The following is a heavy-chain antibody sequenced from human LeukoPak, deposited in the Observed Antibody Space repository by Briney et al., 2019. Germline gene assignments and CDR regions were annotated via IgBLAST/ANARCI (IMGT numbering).Heavy chain of an antibody. D-gene: IGHD3-3*01. CDR3: ARGILTDTQYYDFWSGYYARGEYYYYYYMDV. J-gene: IGHJ6*03. V-gene: IGHV4-4*07. Sequence: SETLSLTCTVSGGSISSYYWSWIRQPAGKGLEWIGRIYTSGSTNCNASLKSRVSMSVDTSKNQFSLKLSSVTAADTAVYYCARGILTDTQYYDFWSGYYARGEYYYYYYMDVWGKGTTVTVSS. CDR2: IYTSGST. CDR1: GGSISSYY.